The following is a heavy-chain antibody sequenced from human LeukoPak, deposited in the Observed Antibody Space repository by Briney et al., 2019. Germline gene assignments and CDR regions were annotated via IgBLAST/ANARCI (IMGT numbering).Heavy chain of an antibody. CDR3: TTTTGKGFDY. D-gene: IGHD1-14*01. CDR1: GGSFSGYY. Sequence: ETLSLTCAVYGGSFSGYYWSWIRQPPGKGLEWVGRIKSKTDGGTTDYAAPVKGRFTISRDDSKNTLYLQMNSLKTEDTAVYYCTTTTGKGFDYWGQGTLVTVSS. J-gene: IGHJ4*02. V-gene: IGHV3-15*01. CDR2: IKSKTDGGTT.